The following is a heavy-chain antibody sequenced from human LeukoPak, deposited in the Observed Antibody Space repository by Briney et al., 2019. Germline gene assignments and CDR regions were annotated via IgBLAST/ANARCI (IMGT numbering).Heavy chain of an antibody. J-gene: IGHJ4*02. CDR1: GFTFSSYG. D-gene: IGHD2-2*01. CDR2: IRDDGSNK. CDR3: GKPLGVVVPAAATNFDY. Sequence: GGSLRLSCAASGFTFSSYGMHWVRQAPGKGLEGVAFIRDDGSNKYYADSVKGRFTISRDNSKNTLYLQMNSLRAEDTAVYYCGKPLGVVVPAAATNFDYWGQGTLVTVST. V-gene: IGHV3-30*02.